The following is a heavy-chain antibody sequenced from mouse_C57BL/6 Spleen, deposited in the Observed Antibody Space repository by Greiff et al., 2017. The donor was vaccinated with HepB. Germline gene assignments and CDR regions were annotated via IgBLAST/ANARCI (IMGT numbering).Heavy chain of an antibody. J-gene: IGHJ4*01. V-gene: IGHV1-19*01. Sequence: EVQLQQSGPVLVKPGASVKMSCKASGYTFTDYYMNWVKQSHGKSLEWIGVINPYNGGTSYNQKFKGKATLTVDKSSSTAYMELNSLTSEDSAVYYCARNYGSSWNYYAMDYWGQGTSVTVSS. CDR3: ARNYGSSWNYYAMDY. CDR2: INPYNGGT. D-gene: IGHD1-1*01. CDR1: GYTFTDYY.